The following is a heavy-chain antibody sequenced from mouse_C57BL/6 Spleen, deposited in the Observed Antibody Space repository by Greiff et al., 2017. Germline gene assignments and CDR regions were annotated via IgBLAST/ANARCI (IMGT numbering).Heavy chain of an antibody. Sequence: VKLQQSGAELAKPGASVKLSCKASGYTFTSSWMHWVKQRPGQGLEWIGEIDPSDSYTNYNPKFKGKATLTVATSSSTAYMQLSSRTSEDSAVYYCARGRVYYDYDGFAYWGQGTLVTVSA. CDR2: IDPSDSYT. V-gene: IGHV1-50*01. J-gene: IGHJ3*01. D-gene: IGHD2-4*01. CDR1: GYTFTSSW. CDR3: ARGRVYYDYDGFAY.